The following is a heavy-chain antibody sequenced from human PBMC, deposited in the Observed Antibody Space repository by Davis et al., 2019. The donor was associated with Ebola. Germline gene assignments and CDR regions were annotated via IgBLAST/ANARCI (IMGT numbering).Heavy chain of an antibody. J-gene: IGHJ6*02. CDR2: INHSGST. CDR1: GGSFSGYY. CDR3: AKWDCSGGSCYGMDV. Sequence: SETLSLTCAVYGGSFSGYYWSWIRQPPGKGLEWIGEINHSGSTNYNPSLKSRVTISVDTSKNQFSLKLSSVTAADTAVYYCAKWDCSGGSCYGMDVWGQGTTVTVSS. D-gene: IGHD2-15*01. V-gene: IGHV4-34*01.